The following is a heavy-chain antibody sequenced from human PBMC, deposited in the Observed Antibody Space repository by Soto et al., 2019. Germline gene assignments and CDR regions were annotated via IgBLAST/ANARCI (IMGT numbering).Heavy chain of an antibody. CDR3: AKDLVAGLLPYYYYYYGMDV. Sequence: GGSLRLSCAASGFTFSSYAMSWVRQAPGKGLEWVSAISGSGGSTYYADSVKGRFTIPRDNSKNTLYLQMNSLRAEDTAVYYCAKDLVAGLLPYYYYYYGMDVWGQGTTVTVS. J-gene: IGHJ6*02. V-gene: IGHV3-23*01. D-gene: IGHD3-22*01. CDR1: GFTFSSYA. CDR2: ISGSGGST.